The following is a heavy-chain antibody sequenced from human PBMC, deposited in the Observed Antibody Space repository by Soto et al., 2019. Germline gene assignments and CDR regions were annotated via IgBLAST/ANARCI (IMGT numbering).Heavy chain of an antibody. D-gene: IGHD5-18*01. J-gene: IGHJ4*02. CDR3: ARGDGYIYGNTFDS. V-gene: IGHV3-23*01. Sequence: VGSLRLSCAASGFTFSSYAMSWVRQAPGKGLEWVSAISGSGGSTYYADSVKGRFTISRDNSRNTLYLQMNSLRAEDTAVYYCARGDGYIYGNTFDSWGQGTLVTVSS. CDR2: ISGSGGST. CDR1: GFTFSSYA.